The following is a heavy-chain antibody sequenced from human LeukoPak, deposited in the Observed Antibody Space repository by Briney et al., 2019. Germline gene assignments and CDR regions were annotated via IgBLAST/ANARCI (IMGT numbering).Heavy chain of an antibody. Sequence: ASVTVSFTASGYTFTSYAMNWVRQAPGQGLEWMGWMNPNSGNTGYAQKFQGRVTMTRNTSISTAYMELSSLRSEDTAVYYCARLYGGNSASGGYWGQGTLVTVSS. CDR2: MNPNSGNT. CDR3: ARLYGGNSASGGY. V-gene: IGHV1-8*02. CDR1: GYTFTSYA. D-gene: IGHD4-23*01. J-gene: IGHJ4*02.